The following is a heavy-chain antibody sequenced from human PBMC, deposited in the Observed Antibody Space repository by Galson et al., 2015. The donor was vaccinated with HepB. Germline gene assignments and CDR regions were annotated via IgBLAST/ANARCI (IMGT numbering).Heavy chain of an antibody. CDR3: ARGVMVRGVLRGMDV. CDR1: GFTFSSYG. Sequence: LRLSCAASGFTFSSYGMHWVRQAPGKGLEWVAVIWYDGSNKYYADSVKGRFTISRDNSKNTLYLQMNSLRAEDTAVYYCARGVMVRGVLRGMDVWGQGTTVTVSS. V-gene: IGHV3-33*01. D-gene: IGHD3-10*01. CDR2: IWYDGSNK. J-gene: IGHJ6*02.